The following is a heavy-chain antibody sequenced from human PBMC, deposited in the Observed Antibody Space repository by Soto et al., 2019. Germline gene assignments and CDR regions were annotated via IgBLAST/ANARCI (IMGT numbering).Heavy chain of an antibody. V-gene: IGHV4-34*01. J-gene: IGHJ6*03. CDR3: ARDQGYCSGGSCHPYYYYYYMDV. Sequence: SETLSLTCAVYGGSFCGYYWSWIRQHPGKGLEWIGDINHSGSTNYNPSLKSRVTISVDTSKNQFSLKLSSVTAADTAVYYCARDQGYCSGGSCHPYYYYYYMDVWGKGTTVTVSS. CDR1: GGSFCGYY. CDR2: INHSGST. D-gene: IGHD2-15*01.